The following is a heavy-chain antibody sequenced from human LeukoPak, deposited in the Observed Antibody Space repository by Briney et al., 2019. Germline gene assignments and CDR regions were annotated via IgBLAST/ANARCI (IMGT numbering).Heavy chain of an antibody. D-gene: IGHD3-9*01. CDR1: GFTFVSHW. Sequence: PGGSLRLSCVASGFTFVSHWMTWVRQAPGKGLEWVSAISGSGGSTYYADSVKGRFTISRDNSKNTLYLQMNSLRAEDTAVYYCAKGRFYDILIGGLDYWGQGTLVTVSS. J-gene: IGHJ4*02. V-gene: IGHV3-23*01. CDR3: AKGRFYDILIGGLDY. CDR2: ISGSGGST.